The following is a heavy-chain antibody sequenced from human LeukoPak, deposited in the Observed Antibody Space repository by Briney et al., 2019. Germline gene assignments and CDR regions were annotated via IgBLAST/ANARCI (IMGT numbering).Heavy chain of an antibody. J-gene: IGHJ1*01. V-gene: IGHV3-30*18. CDR2: ISYDGSNK. Sequence: QPGGSLRLSCAASGFTFSSYGMHWVRQAPGKGLEWVAVISYDGSNKYYADSVKGRFTISRDNSKNTLYLQMNSLRAEDTAVYYCAKRKESSGWYFSSGAEYFQHWGQGTLVTVSS. CDR3: AKRKESSGWYFSSGAEYFQH. D-gene: IGHD6-19*01. CDR1: GFTFSSYG.